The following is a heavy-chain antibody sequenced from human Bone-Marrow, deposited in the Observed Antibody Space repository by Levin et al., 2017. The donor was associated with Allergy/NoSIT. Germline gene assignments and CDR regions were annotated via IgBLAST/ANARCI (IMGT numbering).Heavy chain of an antibody. V-gene: IGHV3-23*01. CDR3: AKDQASGWFDP. CDR2: ISGSGGST. CDR1: GFTFSSYA. D-gene: IGHD3-10*01. Sequence: GESLKISCAASGFTFSSYAMSWVRQAPGKGLEWVSAISGSGGSTYYADSVKGRFTISRDNSKNTLYLQMNSLRAEDTAVYYCAKDQASGWFDPWGQGTLVTVSS. J-gene: IGHJ5*02.